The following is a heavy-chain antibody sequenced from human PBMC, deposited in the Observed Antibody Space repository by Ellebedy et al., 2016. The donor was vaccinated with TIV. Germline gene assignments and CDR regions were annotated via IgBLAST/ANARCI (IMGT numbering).Heavy chain of an antibody. CDR2: ISSSGSTI. Sequence: GESLKISXAASGFTFSDYYMSWIRQAPGKGLEWVSYISSSGSTIYYADSVKGRFTISRDNAKNSLYLQMNSLRAEDTAVYYCARGLAVAGLIYYGMDVWGQGTTVTVSS. D-gene: IGHD6-19*01. J-gene: IGHJ6*02. CDR1: GFTFSDYY. V-gene: IGHV3-11*01. CDR3: ARGLAVAGLIYYGMDV.